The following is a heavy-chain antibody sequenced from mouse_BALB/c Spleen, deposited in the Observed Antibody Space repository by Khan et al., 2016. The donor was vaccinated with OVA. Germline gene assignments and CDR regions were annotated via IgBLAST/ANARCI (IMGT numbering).Heavy chain of an antibody. CDR2: MWIGGSA. CDR3: GRRSDGGSDGNYDD. CDR1: GFSLSRYS. V-gene: IGHV2-6-4*01. Sequence: QVQLQQSGPGLVAPSQSLSISCTVSGFSLSRYSVHWLRQPPGKGLEWLGIMWIGGSADYNSALKSRLSISKDNSKSQVFLKMNSLQTDDTAMYXCGRRSDGGSDGNYDDWGAETTVTVSS. J-gene: IGHJ1*01. D-gene: IGHD1-1*02.